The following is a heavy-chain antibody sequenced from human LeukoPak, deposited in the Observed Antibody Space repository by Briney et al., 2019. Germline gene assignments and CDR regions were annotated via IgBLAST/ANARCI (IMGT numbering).Heavy chain of an antibody. V-gene: IGHV4-4*07. D-gene: IGHD1-26*01. Sequence: PSETLSLTCTVSGGSISSYYWSWIRQPAGKGLEWIGRIYTSGSTNYNPSLKSRVTMSVDTSKNQFSLELSSVTAADTAVYYCARGARVWELGSAFDIWGQGTMVTVSS. CDR1: GGSISSYY. CDR3: ARGARVWELGSAFDI. J-gene: IGHJ3*02. CDR2: IYTSGST.